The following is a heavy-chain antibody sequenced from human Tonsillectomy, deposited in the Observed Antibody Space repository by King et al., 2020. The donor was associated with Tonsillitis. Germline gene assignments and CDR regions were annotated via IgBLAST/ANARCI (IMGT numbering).Heavy chain of an antibody. CDR2: IYYSGST. D-gene: IGHD4-17*01. J-gene: IGHJ3*02. CDR1: GGSISSGDYY. Sequence: VQLQESGPGLVKPSQTLSLTCTVSGGSISSGDYYWSWIRQPPGKGLEWIGYIYYSGSTYYNPALKSRVTISVDTSKNQFSLKLSSVTAADTVVYYCARTTVTTGGAFDIWGQGTMVTVSS. CDR3: ARTTVTTGGAFDI. V-gene: IGHV4-30-4*01.